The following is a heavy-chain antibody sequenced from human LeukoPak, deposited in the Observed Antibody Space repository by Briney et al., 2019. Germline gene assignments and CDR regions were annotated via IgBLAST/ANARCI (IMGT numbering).Heavy chain of an antibody. CDR2: IGTAGDT. CDR3: ARSLLAGTRGALDI. Sequence: GGSLRLSCAASGFTFSSYDMHWVRQATGKGLEWVSAIGTAGDTYYPGSVKGRFTISRENAKNSLYLQMNSLRAGDTAVYYCARSLLAGTRGALDIWGQGTMVTVSS. J-gene: IGHJ3*02. V-gene: IGHV3-13*04. CDR1: GFTFSSYD. D-gene: IGHD6-19*01.